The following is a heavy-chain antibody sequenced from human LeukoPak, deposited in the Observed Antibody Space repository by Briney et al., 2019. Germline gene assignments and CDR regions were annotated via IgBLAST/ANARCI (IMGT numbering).Heavy chain of an antibody. V-gene: IGHV4-61*02. CDR3: AREIRGYMDV. CDR1: GYSISSGYY. CDR2: FYTSGST. J-gene: IGHJ6*03. D-gene: IGHD3-10*01. Sequence: SETLSLTCSVSGYSISSGYYWGWIRQPAGKGLEWIGRFYTSGSTNYNPSLKSRVSISVDTSKNQFSLKLSSVTAADTAVYYCAREIRGYMDVWGRGTTVTISS.